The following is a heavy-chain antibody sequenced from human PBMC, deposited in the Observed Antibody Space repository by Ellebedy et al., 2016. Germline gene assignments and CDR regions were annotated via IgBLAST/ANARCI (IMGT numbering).Heavy chain of an antibody. Sequence: GESLKISXAASGFTFSSYAMSWVRQAPGKGLEWVSAISGSGGSTYYADSVKGRFTISRDNSKNTLYLQMNSLRAEDTAVYYCAKDASGPTVTTFRWFDLWGQGTLVTVSS. CDR3: AKDASGPTVTTFRWFDL. CDR1: GFTFSSYA. D-gene: IGHD4-11*01. J-gene: IGHJ5*02. V-gene: IGHV3-23*01. CDR2: ISGSGGST.